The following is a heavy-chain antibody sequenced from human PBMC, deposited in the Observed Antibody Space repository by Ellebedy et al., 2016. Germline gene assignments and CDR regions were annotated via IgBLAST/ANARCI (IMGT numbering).Heavy chain of an antibody. J-gene: IGHJ4*02. V-gene: IGHV3-53*01. CDR2: IYSGGST. CDR1: GFTVSSNH. D-gene: IGHD4-17*01. Sequence: GGSLRLSCAASGFTVSSNHMSWVRQAPGKGLEWVSVIYSGGSTYYADSVKGRFTISRGNSKNTLYLQMNSLRAEDTAVYYCAREKGDYGLFGLAKEYYFDYWGQGTLVTVSS. CDR3: AREKGDYGLFGLAKEYYFDY.